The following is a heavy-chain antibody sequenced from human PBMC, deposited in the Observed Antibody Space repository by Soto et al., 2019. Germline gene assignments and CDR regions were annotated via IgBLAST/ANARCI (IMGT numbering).Heavy chain of an antibody. Sequence: SETLSLTCTVSGSDITTYYWSWLRQSPGKGLEWIGHMYDTGSTTSTPSLQSRVTISLDTSNKQFSLTLTSVTAAHPAVYYCARCPIDHNWFDPWGQGTLVTVSS. V-gene: IGHV4-59*01. J-gene: IGHJ5*02. D-gene: IGHD3-9*01. CDR2: MYDTGST. CDR1: GSDITTYY. CDR3: ARCPIDHNWFDP.